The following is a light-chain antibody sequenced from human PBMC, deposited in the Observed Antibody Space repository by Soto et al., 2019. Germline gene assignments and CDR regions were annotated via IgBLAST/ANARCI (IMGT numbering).Light chain of an antibody. V-gene: IGKV1-39*01. CDR1: QSISSY. CDR2: SAS. CDR3: QQGSYSVT. Sequence: EIQMTQSPSSLAASVGDRVTITCRASQSISSYLNWYQQKQGKAPNLLLSSASTFQSAVPSRFSGSVSGTYFPLTSSSVHPEVFATYYCQQGSYSVTFGEGTKLEIK. J-gene: IGKJ2*01.